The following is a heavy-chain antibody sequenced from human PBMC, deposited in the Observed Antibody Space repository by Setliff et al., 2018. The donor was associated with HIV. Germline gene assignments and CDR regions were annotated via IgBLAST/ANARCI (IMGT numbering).Heavy chain of an antibody. J-gene: IGHJ4*02. Sequence: GSLRLSCVASSVFAFSDNPMNWVRQAPGKGLEWISHIRGKSDIIKYAESVMGRFTISRDNAKNSLYLEMNSLRAEDTASYYWASLAGPYSSSWSDDYWGQGTLVTVSS. CDR2: IRGKSDII. CDR3: ASLAGPYSSSWSDDY. V-gene: IGHV3-48*01. CDR1: VFAFSDNP. D-gene: IGHD6-13*01.